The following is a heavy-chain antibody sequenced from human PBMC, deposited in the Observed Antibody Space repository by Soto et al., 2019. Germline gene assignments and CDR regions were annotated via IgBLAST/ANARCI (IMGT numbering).Heavy chain of an antibody. CDR3: AGHGRDSGTFDALDV. D-gene: IGHD3-10*01. V-gene: IGHV1-2*02. Sequence: ASVKVSCKTSGYRFSDYYVHWVRQAPGQGLEWLGWIISKSKTQTYAEKFRGRVTLTTDTSTNTFSLQLDTLTSDDTAVHYCAGHGRDSGTFDALDVWGQGTTVTVSS. J-gene: IGHJ6*02. CDR2: IISKSKTQ. CDR1: GYRFSDYY.